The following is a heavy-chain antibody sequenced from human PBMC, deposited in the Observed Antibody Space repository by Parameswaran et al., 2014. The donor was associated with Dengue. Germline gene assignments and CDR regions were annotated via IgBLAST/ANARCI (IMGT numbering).Heavy chain of an antibody. CDR3: TRDKGRITMVRGVIGSPYYFDY. D-gene: IGHD3-10*01. J-gene: IGHJ4*02. CDR2: IRSKAYGGTT. Sequence: WIRQPPGKGLEWVGFIRSKAYGGTTEYAASVKGRFTISRDDSKSIAYLQMNSLKTEDTAVYYCTRDKGRITMVRGVIGSPYYFDYWGQGTLVTVSS. V-gene: IGHV3-49*02.